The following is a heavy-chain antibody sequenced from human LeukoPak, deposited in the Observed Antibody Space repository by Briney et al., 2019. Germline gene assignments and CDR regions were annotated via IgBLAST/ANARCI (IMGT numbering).Heavy chain of an antibody. CDR1: GGSISSYY. D-gene: IGHD3-3*01. J-gene: IGHJ4*02. CDR3: ARSTYDFWSGGDYFDY. Sequence: SETLSLTCTVSGGSISSYYWSWIRQPPGKGLEWIGYIYYSGSTNYNPSLKSRVTISVDTSKNQFSLKLSSVTAADTAVYYCARSTYDFWSGGDYFDYWGQGTLVTVSS. V-gene: IGHV4-59*01. CDR2: IYYSGST.